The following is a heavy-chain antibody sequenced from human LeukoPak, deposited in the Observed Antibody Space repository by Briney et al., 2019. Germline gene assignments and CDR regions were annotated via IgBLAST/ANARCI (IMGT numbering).Heavy chain of an antibody. J-gene: IGHJ4*02. Sequence: ASVKASCKASGYTFTGYYMHWVRQAPGQGLEWMGWINPNSGGTNYAQKFQGRVTMTRDTSISTAYMELSRLRSDDTAVYYCARDLAVAGTMSFDYWGQGTLVTVSS. CDR3: ARDLAVAGTMSFDY. V-gene: IGHV1-2*02. CDR2: INPNSGGT. CDR1: GYTFTGYY. D-gene: IGHD6-19*01.